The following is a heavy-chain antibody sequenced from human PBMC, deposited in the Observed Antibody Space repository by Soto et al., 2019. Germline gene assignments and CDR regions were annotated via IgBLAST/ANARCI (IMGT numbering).Heavy chain of an antibody. D-gene: IGHD1-20*01. CDR3: AKSRYNSNDYDY. J-gene: IGHJ4*02. CDR1: GFTFSSYG. CDR2: TSNDGSNK. Sequence: GGSLRLSCAASGFTFSSYGMHWVRQAPGKGLEWVAVTSNDGSNKYYADSVKGRFTISRDNSKNTLYLQMNSLRAEDTAVYYCAKSRYNSNDYDYWGQGTLVTVS. V-gene: IGHV3-30*18.